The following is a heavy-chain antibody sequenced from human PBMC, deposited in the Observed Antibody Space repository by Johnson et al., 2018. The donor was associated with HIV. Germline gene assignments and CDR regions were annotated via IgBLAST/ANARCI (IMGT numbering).Heavy chain of an antibody. CDR2: ISYDGSNK. CDR3: ARGGLTYYYDSSGYPDAFDI. Sequence: QVQLVESGGGVVQPGRSLRLYCAASGFTFSSYAMHWVRQAPGKGLEWVAVISYDGSNKYYADSVKARFSISRDNSKNTLYLQMNSLRAEDTAVYYCARGGLTYYYDSSGYPDAFDIWGQGTMVTVSS. D-gene: IGHD3-22*01. CDR1: GFTFSSYA. J-gene: IGHJ3*02. V-gene: IGHV3-30-3*01.